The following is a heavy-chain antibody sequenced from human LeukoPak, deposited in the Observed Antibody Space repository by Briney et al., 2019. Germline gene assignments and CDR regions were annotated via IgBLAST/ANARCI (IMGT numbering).Heavy chain of an antibody. D-gene: IGHD6-19*01. CDR3: ARHASVDGNWPRPLDY. CDR2: IYYSGST. Sequence: SETLSLTCTVSGGSISSSNYYWGWIRQPPGKGLEWIGNIYYSGSTYYKPSLKTRVTISVDTSKNQFSLKLTSVTAAYTAVYYCARHASVDGNWPRPLDYWGQGSLVTVSS. CDR1: GGSISSSNYY. V-gene: IGHV4-39*01. J-gene: IGHJ4*02.